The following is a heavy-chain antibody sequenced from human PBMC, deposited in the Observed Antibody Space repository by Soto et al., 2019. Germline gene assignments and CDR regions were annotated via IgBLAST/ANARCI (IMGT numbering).Heavy chain of an antibody. CDR1: GFTFSIYG. J-gene: IGHJ6*02. CDR3: AREAPPDYYYGMDV. CDR2: IWYDGSNK. V-gene: IGHV3-33*01. Sequence: QVQLVESGGGVVQPGRSLRLSCAASGFTFSIYGMHWVRQAPGKGLEWVAVIWYDGSNKYYADSVKGRFTISRDNSKNTLYLQMNSLRAEDTAVYYCAREAPPDYYYGMDVWGQGTTVTVSS.